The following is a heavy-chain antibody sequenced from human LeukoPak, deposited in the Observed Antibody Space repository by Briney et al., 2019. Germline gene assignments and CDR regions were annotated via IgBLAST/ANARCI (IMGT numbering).Heavy chain of an antibody. CDR3: AKPAISSRGWYYDY. CDR1: GFSFSSYE. D-gene: IGHD6-19*01. CDR2: ISSSSSYI. Sequence: PGGSLRLSCAASGFSFSSYEMNWVRQAPGKGLEWVSSISSSSSYIYYADSVKGRFTISRDNAKNSLYLQMNSLRAEDTAVYYCAKPAISSRGWYYDYWGQGTLVTVSS. J-gene: IGHJ4*02. V-gene: IGHV3-21*04.